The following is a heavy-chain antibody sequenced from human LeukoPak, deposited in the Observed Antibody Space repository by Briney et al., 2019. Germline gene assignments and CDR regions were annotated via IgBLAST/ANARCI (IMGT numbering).Heavy chain of an antibody. J-gene: IGHJ4*02. CDR3: ARQSVRGYYQNELDY. V-gene: IGHV4-30-2*01. CDR2: IYHSGST. CDR1: GGSISSGGYS. D-gene: IGHD3-22*01. Sequence: SETLSLTCAVSGGSISSGGYSWSWIRQPPGKGLEWIGYIYHSGSTYYNPSLKSRVTISVDRSKNQFSLKLSSVTAADTAVYYCARQSVRGYYQNELDYWGQGTLVTVSS.